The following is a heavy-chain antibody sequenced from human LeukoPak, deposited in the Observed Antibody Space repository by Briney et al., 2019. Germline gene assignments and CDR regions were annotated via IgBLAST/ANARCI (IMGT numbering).Heavy chain of an antibody. CDR1: GGSISSYY. Sequence: SETLSLTCTVSGGSISSYYWSWIRQPPGKGLEWIGYIYYSGSTNYNPSLKSRVTISVDTSKNQFSLKLSSVTAADTAVYYCARVASAAADADNWFDPWGQGTLVTVPS. D-gene: IGHD6-13*01. V-gene: IGHV4-59*01. CDR2: IYYSGST. J-gene: IGHJ5*02. CDR3: ARVASAAADADNWFDP.